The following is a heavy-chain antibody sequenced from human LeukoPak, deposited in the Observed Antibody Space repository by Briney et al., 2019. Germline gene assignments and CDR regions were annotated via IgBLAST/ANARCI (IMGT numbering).Heavy chain of an antibody. V-gene: IGHV1-69*06. CDR1: GGTFISYA. J-gene: IGHJ6*04. D-gene: IGHD1-1*01. Sequence: SVKVSCKASGGTFISYAISWVRQAPGQGLEWMGGIIPIFGTANYAQKFQGRVTITADKSTSTAYMELSSLRSEDTAVYYCARSRARLDWNDPGGMDVWGKGTTVTVSS. CDR2: IIPIFGTA. CDR3: ARSRARLDWNDPGGMDV.